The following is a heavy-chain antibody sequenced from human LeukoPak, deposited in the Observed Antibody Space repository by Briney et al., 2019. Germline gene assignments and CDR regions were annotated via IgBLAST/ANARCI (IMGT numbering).Heavy chain of an antibody. CDR1: GFTFSSYA. CDR3: APGVGARPRYFDY. J-gene: IGHJ4*02. D-gene: IGHD1-26*01. CDR2: ISGSGGST. Sequence: PGGSLRLSCAASGFTFSSYAMSWVRQAPGKGLEWVSAISGSGGSTYYADSVKGRFTISRDNSKNTLYPQMNSLRAEDTAVYYCAPGVGARPRYFDYWGQGTLVTVSS. V-gene: IGHV3-23*01.